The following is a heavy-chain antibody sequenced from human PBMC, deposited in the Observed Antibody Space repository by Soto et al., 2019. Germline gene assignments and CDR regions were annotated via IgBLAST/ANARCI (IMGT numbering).Heavy chain of an antibody. D-gene: IGHD3-3*01. CDR2: IIPIFGTA. J-gene: IGHJ5*02. V-gene: IGHV1-69*01. CDR1: GGTFSSYA. Sequence: QVQLVQSGAEVKKPRSSVKVSCKASGGTFSSYAISWVRQAPGQGLEWMGGIIPIFGTANYAQKFQGRVTITADESTSTAYMELSSLRSEDTAVYYCARSRRITIFGVVYPGLDPWGQGTLVTVSS. CDR3: ARSRRITIFGVVYPGLDP.